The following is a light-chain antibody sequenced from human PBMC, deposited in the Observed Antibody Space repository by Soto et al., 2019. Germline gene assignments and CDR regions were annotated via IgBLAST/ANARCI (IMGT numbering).Light chain of an antibody. Sequence: QSALAQPSSVSGSPGQSITISCTGTSTDVGGYNYVSWYQHHSGKAPKLLIYEVTNRTSGISDRFSGSKSVNTASLIISGLQAEDESDYYCGSYSSTDTPCVFGTGTKVTVL. CDR3: GSYSSTDTPCV. CDR2: EVT. CDR1: STDVGGYNY. V-gene: IGLV2-14*01. J-gene: IGLJ1*01.